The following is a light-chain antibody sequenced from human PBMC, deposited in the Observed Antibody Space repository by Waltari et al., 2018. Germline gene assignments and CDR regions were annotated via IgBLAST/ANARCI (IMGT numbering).Light chain of an antibody. V-gene: IGLV1-47*01. J-gene: IGLJ3*02. CDR2: RNN. CDR1: TSNIGKNY. CDR3: ATWENSLSGGV. Sequence: QYVLTQPPSASGTPGQGVTISCSGTTSNIGKNYVYWYQQVPGTAPKLLMYRNNQRPSGGSDRFSGSKSGTSASLAISGLRSEDEADYYCATWENSLSGGVFGGGTKLTVL.